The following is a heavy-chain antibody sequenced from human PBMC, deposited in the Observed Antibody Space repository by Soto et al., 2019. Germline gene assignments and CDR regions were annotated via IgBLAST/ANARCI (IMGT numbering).Heavy chain of an antibody. Sequence: GGSLRLSCAASGFTFSSYGMHWVRQAPGKGLEWVAVIWYDGSNKYYADSVKGRFTISRDNSKNTLYLQMNSLRAEDTAVYYCARDRELYSSGWYGSLNFDYWGQGTLVTVSS. D-gene: IGHD6-19*01. J-gene: IGHJ4*02. CDR3: ARDRELYSSGWYGSLNFDY. V-gene: IGHV3-33*01. CDR2: IWYDGSNK. CDR1: GFTFSSYG.